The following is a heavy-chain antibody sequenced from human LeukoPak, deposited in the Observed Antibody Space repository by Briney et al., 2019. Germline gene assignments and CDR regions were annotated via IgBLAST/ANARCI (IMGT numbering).Heavy chain of an antibody. CDR1: GGSFSGYY. Sequence: SETLSLTCAVYGGSFSGYYWSWIRQPPGKGLEWIGEINHSGSTNYNPSLKSRVTITVDKSKNQFSLKLNSVTAADTAVYYCAGIRGYGRDYYYYYMDVWGKGTTVTVSS. V-gene: IGHV4-34*01. CDR2: INHSGST. CDR3: AGIRGYGRDYYYYYMDV. D-gene: IGHD3-10*01. J-gene: IGHJ6*03.